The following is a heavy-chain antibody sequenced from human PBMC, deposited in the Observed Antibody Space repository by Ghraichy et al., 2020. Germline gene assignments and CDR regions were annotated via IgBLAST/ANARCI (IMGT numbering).Heavy chain of an antibody. Sequence: ASVKVSCKASGYTFTSYDINWVRQATGQGREWMGWMNPNSGNTGYAQKFQGRVTMTRNTSISTAYMELSSLRSEDTAVYYCARWVVVVPAARDYYYGMDVWGQGTTVTVSS. J-gene: IGHJ6*02. CDR2: MNPNSGNT. CDR3: ARWVVVVPAARDYYYGMDV. V-gene: IGHV1-8*01. CDR1: GYTFTSYD. D-gene: IGHD2-2*01.